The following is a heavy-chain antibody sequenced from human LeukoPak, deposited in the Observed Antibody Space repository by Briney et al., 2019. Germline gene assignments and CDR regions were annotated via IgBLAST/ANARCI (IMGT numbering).Heavy chain of an antibody. CDR3: ARDRDSSGYFDY. D-gene: IGHD3-22*01. CDR1: GGSISSSSYS. V-gene: IGHV4-39*07. J-gene: IGHJ4*02. Sequence: SETLSLTCTVSGGSISSSSYSWGWIRQPPGEGLEWIGSIYYSGSTYYNPSLKSRVTISVDTSKNQFSLKLSSVTAADTAVYYCARDRDSSGYFDYWGQGTLVTVSS. CDR2: IYYSGST.